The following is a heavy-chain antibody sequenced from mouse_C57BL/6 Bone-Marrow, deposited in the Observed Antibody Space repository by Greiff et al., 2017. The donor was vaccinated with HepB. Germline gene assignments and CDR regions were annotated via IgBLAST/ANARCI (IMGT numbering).Heavy chain of an antibody. V-gene: IGHV1-72*01. CDR1: CYTFASYW. Sequence: QVHVKQPGAELVKPVASVKLSCKASCYTFASYWMHWVKQRPGRGLEWIGRINPNSGGTKDNEKFKSKATLTVDKPASTAYMQLSSLTSEDSAVYYCARNCYAMDYWGQGTSVNASS. CDR2: INPNSGGT. CDR3: ARNCYAMDY. J-gene: IGHJ4*01. D-gene: IGHD4-1*01.